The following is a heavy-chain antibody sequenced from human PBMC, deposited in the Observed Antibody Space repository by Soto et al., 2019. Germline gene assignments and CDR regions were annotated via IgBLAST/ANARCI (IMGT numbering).Heavy chain of an antibody. V-gene: IGHV6-1*01. J-gene: IGHJ6*02. CDR3: ARVSGSYYFGMDV. D-gene: IGHD1-26*01. Sequence: PSQSLSLTCSISGDRVSSDSAAWNWIRECPSRGLEWLGRTYYRSKWYNDYAVSVKTRITINPDTSKNQFSLKLSSVTAADTAVYYCARVSGSYYFGMDVWGQGTTVTVSS. CDR1: GDRVSSDSAA. CDR2: TYYRSKWYN.